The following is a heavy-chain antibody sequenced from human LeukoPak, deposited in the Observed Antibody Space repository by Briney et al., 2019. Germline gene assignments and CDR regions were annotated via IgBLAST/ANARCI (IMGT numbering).Heavy chain of an antibody. D-gene: IGHD6-13*01. CDR3: ARGAEAGRSKSYYLEY. Sequence: GGSLRLSCAASGFTFSSYAMSWVRPAPGEGLEWVSAICGSGGSTYYADSVKGRFTISRDNSKNTLYLQMNSLRAEDTAVYYCARGAEAGRSKSYYLEYWGQGTLVTVSS. V-gene: IGHV3-23*01. J-gene: IGHJ4*02. CDR1: GFTFSSYA. CDR2: ICGSGGST.